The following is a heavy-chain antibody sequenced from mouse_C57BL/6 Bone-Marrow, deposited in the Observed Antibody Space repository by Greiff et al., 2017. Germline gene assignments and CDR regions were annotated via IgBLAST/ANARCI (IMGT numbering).Heavy chain of an antibody. CDR3: ARAPSTMVTTGDFDY. CDR2: IYPGDGDT. J-gene: IGHJ2*01. V-gene: IGHV1-80*01. Sequence: VQLQESGAELVKPGASVKISCKASGYAFSSYWMNWVKQRPGKGLEWIGQIYPGDGDTNYNGKFKGQATLTADKSSSTAYMQLSSLTSEDSAVYFCARAPSTMVTTGDFDYWGQGTTLTVSS. D-gene: IGHD2-2*01. CDR1: GYAFSSYW.